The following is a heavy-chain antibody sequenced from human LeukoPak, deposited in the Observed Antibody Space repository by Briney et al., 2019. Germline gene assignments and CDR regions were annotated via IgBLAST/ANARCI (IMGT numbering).Heavy chain of an antibody. CDR3: ARALPPSVNTPWK. D-gene: IGHD1-1*01. CDR1: GFTFSSYW. Sequence: PPGGSLRLSCAASGFTFSSYWMHWVRQAPGKGMVWVSRISSDGSSTSYAASVKGRFTIFRDNAKNTLYLQMNSLGAEDTAVYYCARALPPSVNTPWKWGQGTQVTVSS. V-gene: IGHV3-74*01. J-gene: IGHJ4*02. CDR2: ISSDGSST.